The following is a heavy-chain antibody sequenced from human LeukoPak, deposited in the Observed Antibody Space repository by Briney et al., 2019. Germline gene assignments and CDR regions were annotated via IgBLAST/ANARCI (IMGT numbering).Heavy chain of an antibody. Sequence: GGSLRLSCAASGFTFSSYAMSWVRQAPGKGLEWVSAISGSGGSTYYADSVKGRFTISRDNSKNTLYLQMNSLRAEDTAVYYCAKFGIVVVANAGSNWGQGTLVTVSS. CDR2: ISGSGGST. J-gene: IGHJ4*02. CDR3: AKFGIVVVANAGSN. CDR1: GFTFSSYA. D-gene: IGHD2-2*01. V-gene: IGHV3-23*01.